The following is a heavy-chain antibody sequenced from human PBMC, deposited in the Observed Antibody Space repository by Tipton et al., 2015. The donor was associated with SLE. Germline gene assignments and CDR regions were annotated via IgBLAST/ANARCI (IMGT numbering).Heavy chain of an antibody. D-gene: IGHD1-26*01. CDR1: GGSISSGSYY. V-gene: IGHV4-61*02. Sequence: TLSLTCTVSGGSISSGSYYWSWIRQPAGKGLEWIGRIYTSGSTNYNPSLKSRVTISVDTSKNQFSLKLSSVTAADTAVYYCARYGTYDGSRYFQHWGQGTPVTVSS. CDR3: ARYGTYDGSRYFQH. CDR2: IYTSGST. J-gene: IGHJ1*01.